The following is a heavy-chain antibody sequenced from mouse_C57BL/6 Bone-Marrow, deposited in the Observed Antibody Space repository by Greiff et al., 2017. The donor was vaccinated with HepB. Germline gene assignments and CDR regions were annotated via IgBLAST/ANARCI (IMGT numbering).Heavy chain of an antibody. V-gene: IGHV5-6*01. CDR2: ISSGGSYT. J-gene: IGHJ3*01. CDR1: GFTFSSYG. CDR3: AKYVGCSYLVAY. Sequence: EVQLVESGGDLVKPGGSLKLSCAASGFTFSSYGMSWVRQTPDKRLEWVATISSGGSYTYYPDSVKGRFTISRDNAKNTLYLQMSSLKSEDTAMYYCAKYVGCSYLVAYWGQGTLVTVSA. D-gene: IGHD1-1*01.